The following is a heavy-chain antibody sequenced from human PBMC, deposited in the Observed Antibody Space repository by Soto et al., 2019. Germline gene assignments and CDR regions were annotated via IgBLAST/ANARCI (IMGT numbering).Heavy chain of an antibody. J-gene: IGHJ5*02. D-gene: IGHD3-3*01. CDR1: GYTFTSYG. V-gene: IGHV1-18*04. Sequence: ASVKVSCKASGYTFTSYGISWVRQAPGQGLEWMGWISAYNGNTNYAQKLQGRVTMTTDTSTSTAYMELRSLRSDDTAVYYCARSTSSVRFLPNTVNNWFDPWGQGTLVTVSS. CDR3: ARSTSSVRFLPNTVNNWFDP. CDR2: ISAYNGNT.